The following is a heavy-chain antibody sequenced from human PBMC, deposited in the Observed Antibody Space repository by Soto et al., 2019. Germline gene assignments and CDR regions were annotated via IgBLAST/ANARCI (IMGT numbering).Heavy chain of an antibody. D-gene: IGHD6-13*01. CDR1: GFTFSDYY. V-gene: IGHV3-11*03. Sequence: PGGSLRLSCASSGFTFSDYYMSWIRQAPGKGLEWVSYISSSSSYTNYADSVKGRFTISRDNAKNSLYLQMNSLRAEDTAVYYCASLTGIAAATFDYWGQGTLVTVSS. CDR2: ISSSSSYT. CDR3: ASLTGIAAATFDY. J-gene: IGHJ4*02.